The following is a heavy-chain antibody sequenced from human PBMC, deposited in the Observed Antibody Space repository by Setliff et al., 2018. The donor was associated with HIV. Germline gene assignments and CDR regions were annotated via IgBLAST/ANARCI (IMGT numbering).Heavy chain of an antibody. CDR1: GFTFSSYW. V-gene: IGHV3-7*03. Sequence: SLKISCEASGFTFSSYWMSWVRQAPGKGLEWVANINQDASKKYYVDSVKGRFTISRDNAKNSLSLQMNSLRVEDTAVYFCATILVNQQPYRYFDYWGQGTLV. CDR3: ATILVNQQPYRYFDY. D-gene: IGHD6-13*01. J-gene: IGHJ4*02. CDR2: INQDASKK.